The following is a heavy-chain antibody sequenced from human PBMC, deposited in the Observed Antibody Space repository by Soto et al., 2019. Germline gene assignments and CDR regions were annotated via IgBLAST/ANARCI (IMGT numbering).Heavy chain of an antibody. CDR3: ARHYDYGDYEVPNFDY. D-gene: IGHD4-17*01. Sequence: SETLSLTCTVSGVSISSSSYYWGWIRQPPGKGLEWIGSIYYSGSTYYNPSLKSRVTISVDTSKNQFSLKLSSVTAADTAVYYCARHYDYGDYEVPNFDYWGQGTLVTVSS. V-gene: IGHV4-39*01. CDR2: IYYSGST. CDR1: GVSISSSSYY. J-gene: IGHJ4*02.